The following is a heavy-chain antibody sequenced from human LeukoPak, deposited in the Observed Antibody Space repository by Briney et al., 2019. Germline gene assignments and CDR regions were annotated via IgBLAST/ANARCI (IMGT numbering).Heavy chain of an antibody. V-gene: IGHV3-48*03. CDR2: ISSSGSTI. J-gene: IGHJ4*02. Sequence: GGSLRLSRAASGFTFSSYEMNWVRQAPGKGLEWVSYISSSGSTIYYADSVKGRFTISRDNAKNSLYLQMNSLRAEDTAVYYCARGSGSVASAPWNDYWGQGTLVTVSS. CDR3: ARGSGSVASAPWNDY. CDR1: GFTFSSYE. D-gene: IGHD1-1*01.